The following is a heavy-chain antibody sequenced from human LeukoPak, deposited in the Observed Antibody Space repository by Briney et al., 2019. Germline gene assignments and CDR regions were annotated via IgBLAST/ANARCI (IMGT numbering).Heavy chain of an antibody. J-gene: IGHJ6*03. D-gene: IGHD6-6*01. Sequence: SETLSLTCTVSGGSISSSTYYWGWIRQPPGKGLEWIGSIYYSGSTYYNPSLKSRVTISVDTSKNQFSLKLSSVTAADTAVYYCARESPDPNSSPWVYYYYYMDVWGKGTTVTVSS. CDR1: GGSISSSTYY. V-gene: IGHV4-39*07. CDR3: ARESPDPNSSPWVYYYYYMDV. CDR2: IYYSGST.